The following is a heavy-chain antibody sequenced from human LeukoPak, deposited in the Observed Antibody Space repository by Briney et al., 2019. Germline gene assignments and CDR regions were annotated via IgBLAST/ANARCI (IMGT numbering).Heavy chain of an antibody. D-gene: IGHD1-20*01. V-gene: IGHV3-74*01. J-gene: IGHJ4*02. CDR2: ISGDEIWT. CDR3: LRDLNWSLDQ. Sequence: GRSLRLSCAASGFTFSSYGMHWVRQAPGKGLVWVSRISGDEIWTSYADSVKGRFIISRDNAKNTLYLQMNSLRAEDTAVYYCLRDLNWSLDQWGQGTLVTVSS. CDR1: GFTFSSYG.